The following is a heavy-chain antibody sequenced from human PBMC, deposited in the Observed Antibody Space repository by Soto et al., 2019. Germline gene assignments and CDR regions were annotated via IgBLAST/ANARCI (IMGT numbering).Heavy chain of an antibody. CDR2: ISGSGGST. J-gene: IGHJ4*02. V-gene: IGHV3-23*01. Sequence: VGSLRLSCAVSGFTFSSYAMSWVRQAPGKGLEWVSGISGSGGSTYSADSVKGRFTISRDNSKNTLYLQMNSLRAEDTAVYYCAKDRKSGSGWYWDYWGQGTLVTVSS. D-gene: IGHD6-19*01. CDR1: GFTFSSYA. CDR3: AKDRKSGSGWYWDY.